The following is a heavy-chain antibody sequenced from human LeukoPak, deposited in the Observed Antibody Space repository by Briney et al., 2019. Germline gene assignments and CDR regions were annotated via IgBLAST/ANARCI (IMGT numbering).Heavy chain of an antibody. D-gene: IGHD1-20*01. CDR1: GYIFTNYG. Sequence: ASVKVSCKASGYIFTNYGISWVRQAPGQGLEWMGWISAYSGDANYAQNLQGRVTMTTDTSTSTAYMELRSLRSEDTAVYYCARSVTGAQAYYYMDVWGKGTTVTVSS. J-gene: IGHJ6*03. CDR3: ARSVTGAQAYYYMDV. CDR2: ISAYSGDA. V-gene: IGHV1-18*01.